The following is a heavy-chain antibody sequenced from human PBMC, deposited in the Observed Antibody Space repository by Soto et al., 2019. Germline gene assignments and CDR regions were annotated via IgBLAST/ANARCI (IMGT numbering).Heavy chain of an antibody. D-gene: IGHD7-27*01. Sequence: QVQLQESGPRLVSPSQTLSLTCTVSGGSISSAAYCWSWIRQSPDKGLEWIGHIYDGGTTYSSPSLTGRVTRSADTSETQFSLKLNSVSAADAAVYYCARGPSGDKVDYWGQGIQVTVSS. V-gene: IGHV4-30-4*01. CDR2: IYDGGTT. J-gene: IGHJ4*02. CDR3: ARGPSGDKVDY. CDR1: GGSISSAAYC.